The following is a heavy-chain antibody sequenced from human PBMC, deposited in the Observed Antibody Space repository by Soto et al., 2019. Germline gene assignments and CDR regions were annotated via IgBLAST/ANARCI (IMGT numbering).Heavy chain of an antibody. CDR1: GFTFSSYS. CDR3: ARDDSDYGDHLFDY. J-gene: IGHJ4*02. D-gene: IGHD4-17*01. Sequence: GGSLRLSCAASGFTFSSYSMNWVRQAPGKGLEWVSSISSSSSYIYYADSVKGRFTISRDNAKNSLYLQMNSLRAEDTAVYYCARDDSDYGDHLFDYWGQGTLVTVSS. V-gene: IGHV3-21*01. CDR2: ISSSSSYI.